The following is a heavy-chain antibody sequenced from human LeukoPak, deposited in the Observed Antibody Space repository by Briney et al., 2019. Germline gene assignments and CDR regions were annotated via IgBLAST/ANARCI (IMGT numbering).Heavy chain of an antibody. CDR2: IYYSGST. D-gene: IGHD4-11*01. Sequence: SQTLSLTCTVSGGSISSGGYYWSWIRQHPGKGLEWIGYIYYSGSTYYNPSLKSRVTISVDTSKNQFSLKLSSVTAADTAVYYRAREIVTTVSSPNWFDPWGQGTLVTVSS. J-gene: IGHJ5*02. CDR1: GGSISSGGYY. V-gene: IGHV4-31*03. CDR3: AREIVTTVSSPNWFDP.